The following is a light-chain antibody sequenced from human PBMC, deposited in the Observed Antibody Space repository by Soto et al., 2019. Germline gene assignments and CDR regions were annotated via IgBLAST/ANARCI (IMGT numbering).Light chain of an antibody. J-gene: IGKJ1*01. CDR3: QQYNSYKT. CDR1: QTIRNQ. Sequence: DIPMTQSPSTLSAPVGDRVTITCRASQTIRNQLAWYQQKPGKAPKVLIYDSSSLESGVPSRFSGSGSGTEFTLTISSLQRDDFATYYCQQYNSYKTFGQGTKVEIK. CDR2: DSS. V-gene: IGKV1-5*01.